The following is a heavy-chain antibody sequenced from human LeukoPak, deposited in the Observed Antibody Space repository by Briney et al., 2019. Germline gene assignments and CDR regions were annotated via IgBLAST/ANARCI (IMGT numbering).Heavy chain of an antibody. CDR3: ARGEVAAAEGESGMDV. CDR1: GYTFTSYD. V-gene: IGHV1-8*01. D-gene: IGHD6-13*01. CDR2: MNPNSGNT. Sequence: ASVKVSFKASGYTFTSYDINWVRQATGQGLEWMGWMNPNSGNTGYAQKFQGRVTMTRNTSISTAYMELSSLRSEDTAVYYCARGEVAAAEGESGMDVWGQGTTVTVSS. J-gene: IGHJ6*02.